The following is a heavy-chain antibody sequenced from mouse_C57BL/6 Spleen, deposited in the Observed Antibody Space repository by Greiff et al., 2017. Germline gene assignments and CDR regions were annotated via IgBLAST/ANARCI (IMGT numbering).Heavy chain of an antibody. CDR1: GFTFTDYY. CDR3: ARYTFYYFDY. CDR2: IRNKANGYTT. J-gene: IGHJ2*01. V-gene: IGHV7-3*01. Sequence: EVKLMESGGGLVQPGGSLSLSCAASGFTFTDYYMSWVRQPPGKALEWLGFIRNKANGYTTEYSASVKGRFTISRDNSQSFLYLQMNALRAEDSATYYCARYTFYYFDYWGQGTTLTVSS.